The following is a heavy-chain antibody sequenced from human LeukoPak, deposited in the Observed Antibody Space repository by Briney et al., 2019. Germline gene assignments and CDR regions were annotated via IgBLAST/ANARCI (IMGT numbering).Heavy chain of an antibody. CDR3: ARDMVAISGVVTYDY. CDR2: ISSGGSLI. J-gene: IGHJ4*02. Sequence: PGGSLRLSCAASGFTVSSNYMSWVRQAPGKGLEWVSSISSGGSLIYYADSVKGRFTISRDNAKNSLYLQMNSLRAEDTAVYYCARDMVAISGVVTYDYWGQGTLVTVSS. V-gene: IGHV3-48*01. CDR1: GFTVSSNY. D-gene: IGHD3-3*01.